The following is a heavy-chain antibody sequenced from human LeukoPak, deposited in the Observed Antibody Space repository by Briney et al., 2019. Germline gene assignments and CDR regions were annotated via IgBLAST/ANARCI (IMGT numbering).Heavy chain of an antibody. J-gene: IGHJ3*02. CDR1: GGSISSSNW. D-gene: IGHD5-18*01. Sequence: SETLSLTCAVSGGSISSSNWWSWVRQPPGKGLEWIGEIYHSRSTNYNPSLKSRVTISVDKSKNQFSLKLSSVTAADTAVYYCATPRERGYSYGYYGDAFDIWGQGTMVTVSS. V-gene: IGHV4-4*02. CDR3: ATPRERGYSYGYYGDAFDI. CDR2: IYHSRST.